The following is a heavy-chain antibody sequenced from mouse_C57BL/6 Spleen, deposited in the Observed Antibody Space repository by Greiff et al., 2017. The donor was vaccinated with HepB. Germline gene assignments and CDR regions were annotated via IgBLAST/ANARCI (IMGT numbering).Heavy chain of an antibody. J-gene: IGHJ2*01. D-gene: IGHD1-1*01. CDR1: GYTFTSYW. V-gene: IGHV1-50*01. CDR2: IDPSDSYT. Sequence: QVQLQQPGAELVKPGASVKLSCKASGYTFTSYWMQWVKQRPGQGLEWIGEIDPSDSYTNYNQKFKGKATFTVDTSSSTAYMQLSSLTSEDSAVYYCAHYYGSSLSYFDYWGQVTTLTVSS. CDR3: AHYYGSSLSYFDY.